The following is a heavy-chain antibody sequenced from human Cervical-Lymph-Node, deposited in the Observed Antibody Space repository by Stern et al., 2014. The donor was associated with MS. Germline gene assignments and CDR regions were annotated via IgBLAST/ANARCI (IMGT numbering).Heavy chain of an antibody. V-gene: IGHV3-11*01. CDR1: GFTFSDYY. D-gene: IGHD6-19*01. CDR2: ISSSGSSI. CDR3: ARSHSKWLVHDAFDI. J-gene: IGHJ3*02. Sequence: VQLVESGGGLVKTGGSLRLSCAASGFTFSDYYMSWIRQAPGKGLEWVSSISSSGSSIYYADSVKGRFTISRDNAKNSLYLQMNSLRAEDTAVYYCARSHSKWLVHDAFDIWGQGTMVSVSS.